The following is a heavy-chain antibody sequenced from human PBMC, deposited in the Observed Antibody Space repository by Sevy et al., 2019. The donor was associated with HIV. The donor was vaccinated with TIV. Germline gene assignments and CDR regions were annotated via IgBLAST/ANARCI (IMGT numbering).Heavy chain of an antibody. CDR3: ARDGGSRRFDP. CDR2: FSSDSSYL. D-gene: IGHD6-13*01. Sequence: GGPLRLSFPPLGSTLRTYTLTWFAQAPGKGLEGVSSFSSDSSYLYYADSLRGRFTISRANANNSLYLQMNSLRDEDTGVYYCARDGGSRRFDPWGQGTLVTVSS. V-gene: IGHV3-21*01. CDR1: GSTLRTYT. J-gene: IGHJ5*02.